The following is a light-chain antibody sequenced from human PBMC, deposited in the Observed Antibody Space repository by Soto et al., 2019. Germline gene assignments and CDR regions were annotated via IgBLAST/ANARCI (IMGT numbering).Light chain of an antibody. J-gene: IGKJ1*01. CDR2: GAS. Sequence: EIVLTQSPGTLSLSPGEGATLSCRASQSVRSNFLAWYQQTRGQAPRLLIYGASTRATGIPARFSGSGSGTEFTLTISSLESEDSTVYYCQQYSSWPPWTFGQGTKVDIK. CDR3: QQYSSWPPWT. V-gene: IGKV3-15*01. CDR1: QSVRSN.